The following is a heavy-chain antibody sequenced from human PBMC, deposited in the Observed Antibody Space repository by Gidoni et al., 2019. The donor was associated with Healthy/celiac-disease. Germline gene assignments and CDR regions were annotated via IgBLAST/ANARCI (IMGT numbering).Heavy chain of an antibody. Sequence: QVLLVQSGAEVKKHVASVKVYCNASRHTFTSYYMHWVRQVPGQGLEWMGVIKPSSGRSSYSQTCQGGVTMTSDTSANTVYMELSSLRSGDTAVYYCAKNLDISSGSQFDPWGQGTLVTVSS. CDR2: IKPSSGRS. CDR3: AKNLDISSGSQFDP. CDR1: RHTFTSYY. D-gene: IGHD3-22*01. V-gene: IGHV1-46*01. J-gene: IGHJ5*02.